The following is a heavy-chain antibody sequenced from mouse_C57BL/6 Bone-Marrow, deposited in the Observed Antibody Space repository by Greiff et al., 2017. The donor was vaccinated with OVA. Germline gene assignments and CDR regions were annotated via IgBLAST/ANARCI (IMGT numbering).Heavy chain of an antibody. CDR2: IHPSDSDT. CDR1: GYTFTSYW. CDR3: AMEAFAY. J-gene: IGHJ3*01. V-gene: IGHV1-74*01. Sequence: QVQLQQPGAELVKPGASVKVSCKASGYTFTSYWMHWVKQRPGQGLEWIGRIHPSDSDTNYNQKVKGKATLTGDKYSSTSYMQLISLTSEDSAVYYCAMEAFAYWGQGTLVTVSA.